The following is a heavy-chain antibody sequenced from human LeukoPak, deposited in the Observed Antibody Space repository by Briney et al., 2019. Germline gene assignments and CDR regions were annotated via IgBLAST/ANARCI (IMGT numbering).Heavy chain of an antibody. CDR3: ARVSYDFWSGYNNWFDP. CDR1: GGSISSGGYY. V-gene: IGHV4-31*03. CDR2: IYYSGST. J-gene: IGHJ5*02. Sequence: SETLSLTCTVSGGSISSGGYYWSWIRQHPGKGLEWIGYIYYSGSTYYNPSLKSRVTISVDTSKNQFSLKLSSVTTADTAVYYCARVSYDFWSGYNNWFDPWGQGTLVTVSS. D-gene: IGHD3-3*01.